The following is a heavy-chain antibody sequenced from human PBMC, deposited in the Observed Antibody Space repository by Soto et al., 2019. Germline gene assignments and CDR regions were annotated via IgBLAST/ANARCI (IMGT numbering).Heavy chain of an antibody. CDR3: AQTERYDSAGFFL. D-gene: IGHD3-22*01. CDR2: IYWDDDK. J-gene: IGHJ4*02. Sequence: QITLKESGPTLVKPTQNLTLTCTFSGFSLSTSGAAVGWIRQPPGNALEWLALIYWDDDKRYSPSLKSRLTISKDPSKDQVVLTVTNVDPVDTATYYCAQTERYDSAGFFLWGQGTLVTVDS. CDR1: GFSLSTSGAA. V-gene: IGHV2-5*02.